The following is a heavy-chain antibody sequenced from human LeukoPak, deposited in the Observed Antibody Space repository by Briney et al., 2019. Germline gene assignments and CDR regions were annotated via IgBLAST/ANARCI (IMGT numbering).Heavy chain of an antibody. CDR2: LFRDSGA. CDR1: GFTVSNSY. Sequence: GGSLRLSCAASGFTVSNSYMNWVRHAPGKGLEWVAVLFRDSGAAYADSVKGRFTISRDISKNTLYLQMGSLRAEDTAVYYCAKSSPVVPAAMWSGMDVWGQGTTVTVSS. J-gene: IGHJ6*02. V-gene: IGHV3-53*05. D-gene: IGHD2-2*01. CDR3: AKSSPVVPAAMWSGMDV.